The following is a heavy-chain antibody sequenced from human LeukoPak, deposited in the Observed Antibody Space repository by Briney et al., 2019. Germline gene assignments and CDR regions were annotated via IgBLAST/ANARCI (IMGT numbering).Heavy chain of an antibody. CDR2: ISNNGGRT. J-gene: IGHJ4*02. D-gene: IGHD2/OR15-2a*01. CDR1: GFSFSSNT. V-gene: IGHV3-23*01. CDR3: ARDEDTSALSEY. Sequence: GGSLRLSCAGSGFSFSSNTMSWDRQAPGRGLEWVSAISNNGGRTDYADSVKGRFTISRDNSKSTLYLHMDSLGAEDTAVYYCARDEDTSALSEYWGQGTLVTVSS.